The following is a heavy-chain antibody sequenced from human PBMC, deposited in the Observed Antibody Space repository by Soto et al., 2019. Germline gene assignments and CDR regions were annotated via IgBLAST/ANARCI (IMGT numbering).Heavy chain of an antibody. V-gene: IGHV3-64*01. CDR1: GFTFSNYE. Sequence: GGSLRLSCAASGFTFSNYEMHWVRQAPGKGLEYVSGISNNGAHTDYAKSVKGRFTISRDNSENTLYLQMGSLRAEDMALYYCARRGYCSSWPNVYMDVWGKGTTVTVSS. D-gene: IGHD6-13*01. CDR3: ARRGYCSSWPNVYMDV. J-gene: IGHJ6*03. CDR2: ISNNGAHT.